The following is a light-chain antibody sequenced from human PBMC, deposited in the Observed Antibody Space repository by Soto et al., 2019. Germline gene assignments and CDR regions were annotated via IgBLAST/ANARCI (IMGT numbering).Light chain of an antibody. CDR2: GAS. J-gene: IGKJ1*01. V-gene: IGKV3-20*01. Sequence: DTVLTQSPGTLSLTSGERATLSCRASQSVSSSYLAWYQQRPGQAPRLLIYGASSRATGIPDRFSGSGSGTDFTLTISRLEPEDFAVYYCQQYGSSPLWTFGQGTKVDIK. CDR1: QSVSSSY. CDR3: QQYGSSPLWT.